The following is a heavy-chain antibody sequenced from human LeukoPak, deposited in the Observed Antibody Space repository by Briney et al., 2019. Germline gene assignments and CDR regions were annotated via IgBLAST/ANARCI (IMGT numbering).Heavy chain of an antibody. D-gene: IGHD6-13*01. CDR3: VQSTAWYRSSWYLMY. CDR1: GVAFSRYA. CDR2: ICSGTNGRK. Sequence: PGGSLRLSCAAPGVAFSRYAMTWVRPAPGKGLERVSGICSGTNGRKYYADSGRGRLRFSRDTSKAQLSLKLTTREADESAFYYCVQSTAWYRSSWYLMYWGQGILVTVSS. J-gene: IGHJ4*02. V-gene: IGHV3-23*01.